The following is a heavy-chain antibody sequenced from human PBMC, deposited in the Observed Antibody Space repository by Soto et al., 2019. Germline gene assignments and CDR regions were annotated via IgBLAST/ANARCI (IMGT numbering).Heavy chain of an antibody. Sequence: GGSLRLSCAASGFTLSDFGMSWVRQAPGKGLEWVSVISGSCEATYYAASVKGRFTLSRDNSKNTLYLQMNSLTVADKAVYYCAQEVMIYAVDRADYWGQGMQVSVSS. V-gene: IGHV3-23*01. D-gene: IGHD3-10*01. J-gene: IGHJ4*02. CDR3: AQEVMIYAVDRADY. CDR1: GFTLSDFG. CDR2: ISGSCEAT.